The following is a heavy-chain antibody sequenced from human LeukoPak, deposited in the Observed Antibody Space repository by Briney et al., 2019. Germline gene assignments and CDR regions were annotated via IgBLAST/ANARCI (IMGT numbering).Heavy chain of an antibody. Sequence: ASVKVSCKASGGTFSSYAISWVRQAPGQGLEWMGGIIPIFGTANYAQKFQGRVTITADESTSTAYMELSSLRSEDTAVYYCATDQGRRVPTEFDYWGQGTLVTVSS. V-gene: IGHV1-69*13. CDR1: GGTFSSYA. J-gene: IGHJ4*02. CDR2: IIPIFGTA. D-gene: IGHD2-2*01. CDR3: ATDQGRRVPTEFDY.